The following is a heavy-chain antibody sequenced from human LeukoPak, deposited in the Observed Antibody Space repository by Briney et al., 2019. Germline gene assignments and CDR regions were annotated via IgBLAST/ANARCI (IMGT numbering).Heavy chain of an antibody. CDR2: INHSGST. Sequence: SETLSLTCAVYGGSFSGYYWSWIRQPPGKGLEWIGEINHSGSTNYNPSLKSRVTISVDTSKNRFSLKLSSVTAADTAVYYCARGGPGYMDVWGKGTTVTVSS. CDR1: GGSFSGYY. V-gene: IGHV4-34*01. J-gene: IGHJ6*03. CDR3: ARGGPGYMDV.